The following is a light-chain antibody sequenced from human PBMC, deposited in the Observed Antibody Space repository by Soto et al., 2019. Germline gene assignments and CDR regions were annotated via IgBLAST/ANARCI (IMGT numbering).Light chain of an antibody. Sequence: QSALTQPASVSGSPGQSITISCTGTSSDVGGYNYVSWYQQHPGKAPKLMIYDGNNRPSGVSNRFSGSKSGNTASLTISGLQAEDEADYSCSSYTTRSTLIFGGGTKLPVL. CDR1: SSDVGGYNY. J-gene: IGLJ2*01. V-gene: IGLV2-14*01. CDR3: SSYTTRSTLI. CDR2: DGN.